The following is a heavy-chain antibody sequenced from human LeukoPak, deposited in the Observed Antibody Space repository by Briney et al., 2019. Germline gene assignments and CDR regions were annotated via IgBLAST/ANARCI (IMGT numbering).Heavy chain of an antibody. CDR3: ARDGYGNNYMDV. CDR1: GFTVSSNF. D-gene: IGHD1/OR15-1a*01. CDR2: IYSGGTT. Sequence: GGSLRLSCAASGFTVSSNFMSWVRQAPGKGPEWVSVIYSGGTTYYADSVKGRFTISRGNSKNTLYLQMNSLRAEDTAVYYCARDGYGNNYMDVWGKGTTVTVSS. V-gene: IGHV3-53*01. J-gene: IGHJ6*03.